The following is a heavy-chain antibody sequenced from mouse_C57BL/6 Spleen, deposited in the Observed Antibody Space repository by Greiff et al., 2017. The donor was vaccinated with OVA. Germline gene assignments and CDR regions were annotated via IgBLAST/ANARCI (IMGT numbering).Heavy chain of an antibody. D-gene: IGHD1-1*01. J-gene: IGHJ3*01. Sequence: VQLQQSGPELVKPGASVKISCKASGYAFSSYWMNWVKQRPGQGLEWIGRIYPGDGDTNYNGKFKGKATLTADKSSSTAYMQLSSLTSEDSAVYYCATYGSSSWFAYWGQGTLVTVSA. CDR1: GYAFSSYW. CDR2: IYPGDGDT. V-gene: IGHV1-82*01. CDR3: ATYGSSSWFAY.